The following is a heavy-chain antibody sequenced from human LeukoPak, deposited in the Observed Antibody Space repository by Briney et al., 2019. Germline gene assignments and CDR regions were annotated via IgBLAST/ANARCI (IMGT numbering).Heavy chain of an antibody. CDR2: ISGSGTTI. Sequence: PGGSLRLSCAASGFTFSDYYMSWIRQAPGKGLEWLSYISGSGTTIYYADSVKGRFTISRDNAKNSLYLQMNSLRAEDTAVYYCARGGYSPRDGYNFNFDYWGQGTLVTVSS. CDR3: ARGGYSPRDGYNFNFDY. J-gene: IGHJ4*02. D-gene: IGHD5-24*01. CDR1: GFTFSDYY. V-gene: IGHV3-11*04.